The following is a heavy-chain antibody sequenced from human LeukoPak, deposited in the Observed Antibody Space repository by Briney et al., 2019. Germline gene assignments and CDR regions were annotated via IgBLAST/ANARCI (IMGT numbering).Heavy chain of an antibody. J-gene: IGHJ4*02. V-gene: IGHV3-48*01. CDR1: GFTFSSYS. D-gene: IGHD6-19*01. CDR3: AKMPVSYSSGWSVFDY. Sequence: GGSLRLSCAASGFTFSSYSMNWVRQAPGKGLEWVSYISSSSSTIYYADSVKGRFTISRDNSKNTLYLQMNSLRAEDTAVYYCAKMPVSYSSGWSVFDYWGQGNLVTVSS. CDR2: ISSSSSTI.